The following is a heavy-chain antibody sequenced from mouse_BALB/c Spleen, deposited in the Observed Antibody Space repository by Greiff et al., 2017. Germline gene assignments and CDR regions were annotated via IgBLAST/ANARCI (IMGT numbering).Heavy chain of an antibody. CDR3: ARGGYYGSQPAWFAY. CDR2: ISDGGSYT. CDR1: GFTFSDYY. V-gene: IGHV5-4*02. Sequence: EVKLMESGGGLVQPKGSLKLSCAASGFTFSDYYMYWVRQTPEKRLEWVATISDGGSYTYYPDSVKGRFTISRDNAKNNLYLQMSSLKSEDTAMYYCARGGYYGSQPAWFAYWGQGTLVTVSA. J-gene: IGHJ3*01. D-gene: IGHD1-1*01.